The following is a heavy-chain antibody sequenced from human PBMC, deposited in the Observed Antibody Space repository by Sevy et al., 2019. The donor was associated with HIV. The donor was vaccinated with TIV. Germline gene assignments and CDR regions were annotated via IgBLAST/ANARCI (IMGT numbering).Heavy chain of an antibody. CDR2: ISRSGTTR. CDR1: GFTFSDYS. V-gene: IGHV3-48*02. Sequence: GGSLRLSCAASGFTFSDYSLNWVRQAPGKGLEWVSYISRSGTTRHYADSVRGRFTISRDDAKNSLYLQMSSLRDEDTVVYYCARDDTASYLPVSWGQGTLVTVSS. CDR3: ARDDTASYLPVS. J-gene: IGHJ4*02. D-gene: IGHD3-10*01.